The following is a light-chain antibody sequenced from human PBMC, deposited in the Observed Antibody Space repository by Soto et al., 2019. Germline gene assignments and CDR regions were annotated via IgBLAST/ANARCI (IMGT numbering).Light chain of an antibody. J-gene: IGKJ4*01. Sequence: IQFTQSPSFLSPSVLDGFTFPFLASQGINSYLAWYQQKPGKAPKLLIYKASTLENGVPSRFSGSGSGTEFTLTISSLQPEDFATYYCQQYNDFSSFTFGGGTKVDIK. CDR2: KAS. CDR1: QGINSY. V-gene: IGKV1-9*01. CDR3: QQYNDFSSFT.